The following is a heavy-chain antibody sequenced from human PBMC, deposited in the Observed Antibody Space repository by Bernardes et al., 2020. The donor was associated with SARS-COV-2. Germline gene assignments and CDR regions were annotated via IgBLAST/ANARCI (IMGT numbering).Heavy chain of an antibody. V-gene: IGHV3-43*01. CDR3: ATERQSLTVFGVGHDAFDF. Sequence: GSLRLSCAASGFTFEDYTMHWVRQVPGKGLEWVSLVSWDGSTTNYADSVKGRFIISRDSSRNTVHLQMDSLRKEDTALYYCATERQSLTVFGVGHDAFDFWGQGTIVTVSS. J-gene: IGHJ3*01. CDR2: VSWDGSTT. CDR1: GFTFEDYT. D-gene: IGHD3-3*01.